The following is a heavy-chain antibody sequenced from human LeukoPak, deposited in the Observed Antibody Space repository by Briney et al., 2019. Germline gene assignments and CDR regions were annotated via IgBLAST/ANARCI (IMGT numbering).Heavy chain of an antibody. Sequence: GGSLRLSCAVSGFTFSNYWMHWVRQAPGKGLVWVSRINSDGSSTSYADSVKGRFTISRDNAENTLYLQMNSLRAEDTAVYYCARGYGSYADYWGQGTLVTVSS. CDR3: ARGYGSYADY. CDR1: GFTFSNYW. D-gene: IGHD1-26*01. V-gene: IGHV3-74*01. J-gene: IGHJ4*02. CDR2: INSDGSST.